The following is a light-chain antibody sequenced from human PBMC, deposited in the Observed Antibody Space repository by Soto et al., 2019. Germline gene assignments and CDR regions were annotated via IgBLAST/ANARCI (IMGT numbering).Light chain of an antibody. CDR2: AAS. J-gene: IGKJ1*01. Sequence: EVVLTQSPASLSVSAGERVTISCRASQSVGSNLAWFQQKPGQAPRVLIYAASTRQTSIAARFSGSGSGTDFTLTITSLQSEDSGVFYCQQYYDWPRTFGQGTKVVIK. V-gene: IGKV3-15*01. CDR3: QQYYDWPRT. CDR1: QSVGSN.